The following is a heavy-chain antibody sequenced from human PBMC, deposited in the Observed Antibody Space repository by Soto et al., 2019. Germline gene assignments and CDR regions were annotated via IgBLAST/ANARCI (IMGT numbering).Heavy chain of an antibody. CDR3: AKVIRGDKRSGDAFDI. CDR2: ISGSGGST. Sequence: GGSLRLSCAASGFTFSSYAMSWVRQAPGKGLEWVSAISGSGGSTYYADSVKGRFTISRDNSKNTLYLQMNSLRAEDTAVYYCAKVIRGDKRSGDAFDIWGQGTMVTVSS. CDR1: GFTFSSYA. D-gene: IGHD3-10*01. J-gene: IGHJ3*02. V-gene: IGHV3-23*01.